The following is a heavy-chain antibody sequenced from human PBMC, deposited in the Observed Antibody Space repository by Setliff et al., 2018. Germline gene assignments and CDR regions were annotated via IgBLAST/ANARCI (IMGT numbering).Heavy chain of an antibody. CDR2: IYTSWST. CDR3: ARGGGSYYEGYFDY. J-gene: IGHJ4*02. CDR1: GGSISSYY. Sequence: PSETLSLTCTVSGGSISSYYWGWFRQPAGKELEWIGQIYTSWSTNYNPSLESRVTISVDTSKNQFSLKLASVTAADTALYYCARGGGSYYEGYFDYWGQGTLVTVSS. V-gene: IGHV4-4*07. D-gene: IGHD1-26*01.